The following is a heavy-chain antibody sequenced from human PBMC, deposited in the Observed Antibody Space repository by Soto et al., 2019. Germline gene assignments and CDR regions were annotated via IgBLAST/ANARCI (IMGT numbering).Heavy chain of an antibody. J-gene: IGHJ5*02. Sequence: QVQLQESGPGLVKPSQTLSLTCTVSGGSISSGDYYWSWIRQPPGKGLEWIGYIYYSRSTYYNPSLQKRVNNSGDNSKDPVPPEVSSVAAADTAVEFRSRGRPGVLGPWGQGTLVTVSS. CDR3: SRGRPGVLGP. CDR1: GGSISSGDYY. CDR2: IYYSRST. V-gene: IGHV4-30-4*01. D-gene: IGHD3-10*01.